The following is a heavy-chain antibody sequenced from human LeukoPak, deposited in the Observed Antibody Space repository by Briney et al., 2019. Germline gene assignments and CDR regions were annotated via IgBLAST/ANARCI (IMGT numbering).Heavy chain of an antibody. CDR3: AREKFDY. V-gene: IGHV3-7*03. Sequence: GGSLRLSCAASELTFSRYWMSWVRQAPGKGLEWVANIKQDGSEKYYVDSVKGRFTISRDNAKNSLYLQMNSLRAEDTAVYYCAREKFDYWGQGTLVTVSS. CDR1: ELTFSRYW. CDR2: IKQDGSEK. J-gene: IGHJ4*02.